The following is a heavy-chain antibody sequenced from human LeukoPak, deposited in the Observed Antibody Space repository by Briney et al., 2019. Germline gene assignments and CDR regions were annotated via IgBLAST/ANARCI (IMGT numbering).Heavy chain of an antibody. CDR3: ARQIHGDYYYYYYMDV. V-gene: IGHV1-8*01. CDR2: INPNSGNT. Sequence: ASVNVSCKASGYTFTSYDINWVRQATGQGLEWMGWINPNSGNTGYAQKFQGRVTMTRNTSISTAYMELSSLRSEDTAVYYCARQIHGDYYYYYYMDVWGKGTTVTVSS. J-gene: IGHJ6*03. CDR1: GYTFTSYD. D-gene: IGHD4-17*01.